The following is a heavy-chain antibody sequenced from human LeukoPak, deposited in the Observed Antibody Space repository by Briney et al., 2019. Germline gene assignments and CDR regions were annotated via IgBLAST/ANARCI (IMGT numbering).Heavy chain of an antibody. CDR1: GFTFSSYA. CDR2: ISGSGGST. CDR3: AKFTGTTIYYGMDV. D-gene: IGHD1-7*01. Sequence: PGGSLRLSCAASGFTFSSYAMSWVRQAPGKGLEWVSAISGSGGSTYHAGSVKGRFTISRDNSKSTLYLQVNSLRAEDTAIYYCAKFTGTTIYYGMDVWGRGATVTVSS. J-gene: IGHJ6*02. V-gene: IGHV3-23*01.